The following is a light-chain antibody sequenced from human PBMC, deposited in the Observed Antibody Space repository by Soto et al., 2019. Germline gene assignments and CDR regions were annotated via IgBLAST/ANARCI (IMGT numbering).Light chain of an antibody. CDR3: ATWADSRSGWV. Sequence: QSVLTQPPSASGTPGQRVPISCSGSSSNIGSSYVYWFRQVPGTAPKLLIYANNQRPSGVPDRFSGSKSGTSASLAISGLRSEDEADYYCATWADSRSGWVFGGGTKLTVL. CDR2: ANN. J-gene: IGLJ3*02. V-gene: IGLV1-47*02. CDR1: SSNIGSSY.